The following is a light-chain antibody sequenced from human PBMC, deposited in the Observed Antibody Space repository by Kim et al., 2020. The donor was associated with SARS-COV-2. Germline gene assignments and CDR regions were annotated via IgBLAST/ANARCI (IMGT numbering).Light chain of an antibody. Sequence: DIQMTQSPSSLSASVGDRVTITCQASQDISNYLNWYQQKPGKAPKTGVPSRFSGSGSGTDFTLTTSSLQPEDIATYYCQQCDNLPLGGGTKVDIK. CDR1: QDISNY. J-gene: IGKJ4*01. V-gene: IGKV1-33*01. CDR3: QQCDNLP.